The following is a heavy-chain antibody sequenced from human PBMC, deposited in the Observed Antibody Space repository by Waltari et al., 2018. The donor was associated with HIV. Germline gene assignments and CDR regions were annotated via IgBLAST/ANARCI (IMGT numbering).Heavy chain of an antibody. J-gene: IGHJ5*02. CDR2: ISYDGSNK. D-gene: IGHD2-21*02. CDR1: GLRFSRYG. V-gene: IGHV3-30*18. CDR3: AKDYFVVVTAAGPFDP. Sequence: QVKLVESGGGVVKPGRSLGRSCAASGLRFSRYGMHWVRQAPGKGLGWVAVISYDGSNKYYADSVKGRFTISRDNSKNTLYLQMNSLRAEDTAVYYCAKDYFVVVTAAGPFDPWGQGTLVTVSS.